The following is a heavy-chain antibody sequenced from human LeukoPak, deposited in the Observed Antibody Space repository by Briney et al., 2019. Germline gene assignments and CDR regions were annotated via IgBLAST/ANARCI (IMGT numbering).Heavy chain of an antibody. CDR3: AREGHYGGTYDC. Sequence: ASVNVSSKASGYTFTGYYMHWVRQAPGQGLEWLGWINPNSGGTNYAQKFQGRVTMTRDTSISTAYMELSRLRSDDTAVYYCAREGHYGGTYDCWGQGTLVTVSS. CDR2: INPNSGGT. V-gene: IGHV1-2*02. CDR1: GYTFTGYY. D-gene: IGHD4-23*01. J-gene: IGHJ4*02.